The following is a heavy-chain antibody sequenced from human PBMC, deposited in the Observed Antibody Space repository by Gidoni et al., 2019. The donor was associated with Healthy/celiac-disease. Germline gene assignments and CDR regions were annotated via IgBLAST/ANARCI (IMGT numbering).Heavy chain of an antibody. Sequence: QVQLVESGGGVVQPGRSLSLSCAASGFTFSSYAMPWVRQAPGKGLQGGSVISYDGSNKYYADSVKGRFTISRDNSKNSLYLQMNSLRAEDTAVYYCARDPYYDILTGYYIYYYYGMDVWGQGTTVTVSS. D-gene: IGHD3-9*01. CDR2: ISYDGSNK. CDR3: ARDPYYDILTGYYIYYYYGMDV. V-gene: IGHV3-30-3*01. CDR1: GFTFSSYA. J-gene: IGHJ6*02.